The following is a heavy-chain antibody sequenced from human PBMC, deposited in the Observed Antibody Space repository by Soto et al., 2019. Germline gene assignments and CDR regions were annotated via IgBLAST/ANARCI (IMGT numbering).Heavy chain of an antibody. J-gene: IGHJ4*02. CDR3: ARRHYDSSGYRYYFDY. D-gene: IGHD3-22*01. CDR2: INAGNGNT. V-gene: IGHV1-3*01. CDR1: GYTFTSYA. Sequence: QVQLVQSGAEVKKPGASVKVSCKASGYTFTSYAMHWVRQAPRQRLEWMGWINAGNGNTKYSQKFQGRVTITRDTSASTAYMKLSSLRSEDTAVYYCARRHYDSSGYRYYFDYRGQGTLVTVSS.